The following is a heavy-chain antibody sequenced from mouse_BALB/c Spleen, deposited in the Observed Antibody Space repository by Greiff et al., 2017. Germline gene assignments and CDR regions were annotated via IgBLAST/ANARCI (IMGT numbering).Heavy chain of an antibody. CDR3: ARPNRYYAMDY. CDR2: ISSGSSTI. CDR1: GFTFSSFG. Sequence: EVKVVESGGGLVQPGGSRKLSCAASGFTFSSFGMHWVRQAPEKGLEWVAYISSGSSTIYYADTVKGRFTISRDNPKNTLFLQMTSLRSEDTAMYYCARPNRYYAMDYWGQGTSVTVSS. V-gene: IGHV5-17*02. J-gene: IGHJ4*01. D-gene: IGHD2-14*01.